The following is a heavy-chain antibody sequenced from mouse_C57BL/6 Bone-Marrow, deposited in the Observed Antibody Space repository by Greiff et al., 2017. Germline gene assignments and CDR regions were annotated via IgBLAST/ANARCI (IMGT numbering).Heavy chain of an antibody. V-gene: IGHV1-69*01. CDR2: IDPSDSYT. CDR3: AREGDGSSILLAY. CDR1: GYTFTSSW. D-gene: IGHD1-1*01. Sequence: QVQLQQPGAELVMPGASVKLSCKASGYTFTSSWMHWVKQRPGQGLEWIGEIDPSDSYTNYNQKFKGKSTLTVDKSSSTAYMQLSSLTSEDSAVYYCAREGDGSSILLAYWGQGTLVTVSA. J-gene: IGHJ3*01.